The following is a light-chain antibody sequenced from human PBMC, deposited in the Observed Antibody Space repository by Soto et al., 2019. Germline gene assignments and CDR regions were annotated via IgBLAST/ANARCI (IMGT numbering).Light chain of an antibody. Sequence: QSALTQPASVTGSVRQSITISCSRTMRDVGAYNLVSWYQQHPGRPTKLIIYEVRNRPSGISSRFSGSRSGNTASLTISGLQPEDEGDYYFSTYTARSTLVFGGGTKLTVL. V-gene: IGLV2-14*03. CDR2: EVR. CDR1: MRDVGAYNL. CDR3: STYTARSTLV. J-gene: IGLJ3*02.